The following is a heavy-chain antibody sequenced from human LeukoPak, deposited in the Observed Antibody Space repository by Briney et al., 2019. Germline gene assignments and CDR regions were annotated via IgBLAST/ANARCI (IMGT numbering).Heavy chain of an antibody. Sequence: PSDTVSLTCAVYRGSFSGYYWRWMRQPPGKGLEGMGEINHGGSTNYNPSLKSRVTISVDNSKNQFSLKLSHATAADTAVHYCASAAAYYYESSGYCWFDPWGQGTLVTVSS. CDR3: ASAAAYYYESSGYCWFDP. J-gene: IGHJ5*02. D-gene: IGHD3-22*01. CDR2: INHGGST. V-gene: IGHV4-34*01. CDR1: RGSFSGYY.